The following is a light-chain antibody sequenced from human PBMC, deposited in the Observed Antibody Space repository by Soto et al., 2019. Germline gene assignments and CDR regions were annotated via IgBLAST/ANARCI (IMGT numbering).Light chain of an antibody. CDR1: SSDVGGYNY. Sequence: QSALTQPASVSGSPGQSITISCTGTSSDVGGYNYVSWYQQHPGKAPKLMIYDVSNRPSVVSNRFSGSKSGNTASLTISGLQAEDAADYYCSSYTSSSTLVFGGGTKLTVL. V-gene: IGLV2-14*01. CDR3: SSYTSSSTLV. CDR2: DVS. J-gene: IGLJ2*01.